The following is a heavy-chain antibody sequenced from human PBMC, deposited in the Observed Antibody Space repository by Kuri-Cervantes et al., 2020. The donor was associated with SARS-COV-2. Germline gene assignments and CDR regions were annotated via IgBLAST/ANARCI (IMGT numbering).Heavy chain of an antibody. J-gene: IGHJ5*02. D-gene: IGHD3-10*01. CDR3: ATKLFGEHWFDP. V-gene: IGHV4-61*02. CDR1: GGSISSGSYY. Sequence: SETLSLTCTVSGGSISSGSYYWSWIRQPAGKGLEWIGRIYTSGSTNYNPSLKSRVTISVDTSKNQFSLKLSSVTAADTAVYYCATKLFGEHWFDPWGQGTLVTVSS. CDR2: IYTSGST.